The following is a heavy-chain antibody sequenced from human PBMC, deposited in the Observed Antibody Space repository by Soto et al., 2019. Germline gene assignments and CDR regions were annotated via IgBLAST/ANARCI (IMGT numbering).Heavy chain of an antibody. CDR2: ISGSGGST. D-gene: IGHD3-3*01. CDR1: GFTFSSYA. J-gene: IGHJ4*02. CDR3: AKPKYYDFWSGFSYYFDY. V-gene: IGHV3-23*01. Sequence: GGSLRLSCAASGFTFSSYAMSWVRQAPGKGLEWVSAISGSGGSTYYADSVKGRFTISRDNSKNMLYLQMNSLRAEDTAVYYCAKPKYYDFWSGFSYYFDYWGQGTLVTVS.